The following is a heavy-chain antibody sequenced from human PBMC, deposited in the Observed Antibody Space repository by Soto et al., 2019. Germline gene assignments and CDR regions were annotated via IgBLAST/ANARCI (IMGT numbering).Heavy chain of an antibody. CDR1: GGSISSGGYY. CDR3: ASHLSVEAFDI. Sequence: QVQLQESGPGLVKPSQTLSLTCTVSGGSISSGGYYWSWIRQHPGKGLEWIGYIYYSGSTYYNPSLTSRVNIAVDTSKNQFSLTLSSVTAADTAVYYCASHLSVEAFDIWGQGTMVTVSS. J-gene: IGHJ3*02. CDR2: IYYSGST. D-gene: IGHD3-3*02. V-gene: IGHV4-31*03.